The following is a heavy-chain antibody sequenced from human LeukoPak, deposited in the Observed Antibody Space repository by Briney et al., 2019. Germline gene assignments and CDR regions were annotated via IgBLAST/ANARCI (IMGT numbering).Heavy chain of an antibody. CDR3: ARVDCSSTSCYTTTDY. Sequence: GASVMVSCKASGYTFTSYGISWVRQAPGQGLEWMGWISAYNGNTNYAQKLQGRVTMTTDTSTSTAYMELRSLRSDDTAVYYCARVDCSSTSCYTTTDYWGQGTLVTVSS. D-gene: IGHD2-2*02. CDR1: GYTFTSYG. CDR2: ISAYNGNT. V-gene: IGHV1-18*01. J-gene: IGHJ4*02.